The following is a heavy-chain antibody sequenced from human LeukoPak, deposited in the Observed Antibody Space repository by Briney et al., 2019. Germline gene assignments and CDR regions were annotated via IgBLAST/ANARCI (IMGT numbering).Heavy chain of an antibody. CDR2: IYTSGST. Sequence: PSETLSLTCTVSGGSISSYYWSWIRQPAGKGLEWIGCIYTSGSTNYNPSLKSRVTMSVDTSKNQFSLKLSSVTAADTAVYYCARDSYYYDSSGYYGPWGQGTLVTVSS. D-gene: IGHD3-22*01. CDR1: GGSISSYY. V-gene: IGHV4-4*07. CDR3: ARDSYYYDSSGYYGP. J-gene: IGHJ5*02.